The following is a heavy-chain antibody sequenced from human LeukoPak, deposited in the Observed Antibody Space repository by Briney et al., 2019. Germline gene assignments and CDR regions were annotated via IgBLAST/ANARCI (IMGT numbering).Heavy chain of an antibody. CDR1: GGSISSYY. J-gene: IGHJ5*02. V-gene: IGHV4-59*01. CDR2: IYYSGST. Sequence: PSETLSLTCTLSGGSISSYYWSWIRQPPGKGLEWIGYIYYSGSTNYNPSLKSRVTISVDTSKNQFSLKLSSVTAADTAVYFCARGGGGQSTFGGVKNWFDPWGQGTLVTVSS. CDR3: ARGGGGQSTFGGVKNWFDP. D-gene: IGHD3-16*01.